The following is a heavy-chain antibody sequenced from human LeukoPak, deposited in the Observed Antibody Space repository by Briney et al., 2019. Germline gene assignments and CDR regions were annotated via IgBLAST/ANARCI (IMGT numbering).Heavy chain of an antibody. CDR2: IIPIFGTA. Sequence: GASVKVSCKASGGTFSSYAISWVRQAPGQGLEWMGGIIPIFGTANYAQKFQGRVTITADESTSTAYMELSSLRSKDTAVYYCATGQVAGPYYYGMDVWGQGTTVTVSS. V-gene: IGHV1-69*13. CDR3: ATGQVAGPYYYGMDV. D-gene: IGHD6-19*01. CDR1: GGTFSSYA. J-gene: IGHJ6*02.